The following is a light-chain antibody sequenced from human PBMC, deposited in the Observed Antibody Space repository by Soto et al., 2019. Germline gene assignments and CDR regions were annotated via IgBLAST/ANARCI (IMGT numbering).Light chain of an antibody. CDR2: ENN. CDR1: TSNIGSSS. Sequence: QSVLRQPPSASGTPGQSVTISCSGSTSNIGSSSVYWYQQLPGTAPKVFIYENNRRPSGVPDRFSGSKSGTSASLAISGLRAEDEADYYCATWDVSLSGPVFGGGTKLTVL. J-gene: IGLJ2*01. CDR3: ATWDVSLSGPV. V-gene: IGLV1-47*01.